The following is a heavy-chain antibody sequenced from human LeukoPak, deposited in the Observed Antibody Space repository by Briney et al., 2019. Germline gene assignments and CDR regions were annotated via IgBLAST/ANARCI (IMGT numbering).Heavy chain of an antibody. CDR1: GFTFSSYA. J-gene: IGHJ4*02. CDR2: ISGSGGST. V-gene: IGHV3-23*01. Sequence: GGSLRLFCAASGFTFSSYAMSWVRQAPGKGLKWFSAISGSGGSTYYADSVKGRFTISRDNSKNTLYLQMNSLRAEDTAVYYCAKSPLLWFGESPYYFDYWGQGTLVTVSS. D-gene: IGHD3-10*01. CDR3: AKSPLLWFGESPYYFDY.